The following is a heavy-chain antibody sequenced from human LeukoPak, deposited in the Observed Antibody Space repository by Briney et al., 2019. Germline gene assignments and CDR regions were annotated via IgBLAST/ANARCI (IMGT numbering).Heavy chain of an antibody. J-gene: IGHJ5*02. CDR1: GFTFSSYG. V-gene: IGHV3-30*02. CDR3: AKDLWTYSSSVPWFDP. CDR2: IWYGGSNK. Sequence: GGSLRLSCAASGFTFSSYGIHWVRQAPGKGLEWVAVIWYGGSNKYYADSVKGRFTISRDNSKNTLYLQMNSLRAEDTAVYYCAKDLWTYSSSVPWFDPWGQGTLVTVSS. D-gene: IGHD6-6*01.